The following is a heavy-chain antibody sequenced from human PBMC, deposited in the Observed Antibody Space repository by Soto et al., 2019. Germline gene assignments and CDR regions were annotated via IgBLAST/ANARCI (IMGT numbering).Heavy chain of an antibody. D-gene: IGHD3-3*01. V-gene: IGHV4-59*08. CDR1: GGSISSYY. CDR2: IYYSGST. J-gene: IGHJ4*02. Sequence: SETLSLTCTVSGGSISSYYWSWIRQPPGKGLEWIGYIYYSGSTNYNPSLKSRVTISVDTSKNQFSLKLSSVTAADTAVYYCARLYDFWIDYWGQGTLVTVSS. CDR3: ARLYDFWIDY.